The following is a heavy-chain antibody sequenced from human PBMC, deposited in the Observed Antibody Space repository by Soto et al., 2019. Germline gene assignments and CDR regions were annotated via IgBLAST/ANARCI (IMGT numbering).Heavy chain of an antibody. CDR2: ISSNGGST. CDR1: GFTFSSYA. V-gene: IGHV3-64*01. J-gene: IGHJ3*02. D-gene: IGHD3-3*01. CDR3: ARSAITIFGVVKSAFDI. Sequence: PGGSLRLSCAASGFTFSSYAMHWVRQAPGKGLEYVSAISSNGGSTYYANSVKGRFTISRDNSKNTLYLQMGSLRAEDMAVYYCARSAITIFGVVKSAFDIWGQGTMVTVSS.